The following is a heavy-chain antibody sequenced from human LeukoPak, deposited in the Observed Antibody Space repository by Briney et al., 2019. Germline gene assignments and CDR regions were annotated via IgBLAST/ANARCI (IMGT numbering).Heavy chain of an antibody. CDR2: IYDNGYS. J-gene: IGHJ4*02. D-gene: IGHD3-10*01. CDR3: ARLPPYTGKFDY. Sequence: PSETLSLTCTVSGGSINGFYWTWIRQPPGKGLEWIAYIYDNGYSSYNPSLKSRVTISVDTSKNQISLTLGSVTVADTAVYYCARLPPYTGKFDYWGQGNLVTVSS. V-gene: IGHV4-59*08. CDR1: GGSINGFY.